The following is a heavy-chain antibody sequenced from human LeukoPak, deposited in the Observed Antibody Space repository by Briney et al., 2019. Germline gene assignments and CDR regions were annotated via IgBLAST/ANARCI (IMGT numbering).Heavy chain of an antibody. V-gene: IGHV3-53*01. CDR1: GFTVSNNY. J-gene: IGHJ4*02. D-gene: IGHD6-19*01. Sequence: GGSLRLSCAASGFTVSNNYMSWVRQAPGKGLEWVSVIYSGGSTYYADSVKGRFTISRDTSKNTLSLQMNSLRAEDTAVYYCARAASGWNYLDYWGQGTLVTVSS. CDR3: ARAASGWNYLDY. CDR2: IYSGGST.